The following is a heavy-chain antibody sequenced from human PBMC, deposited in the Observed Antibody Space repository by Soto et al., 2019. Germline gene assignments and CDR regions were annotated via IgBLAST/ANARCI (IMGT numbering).Heavy chain of an antibody. Sequence: QVHLVQSGVEVKTPGASVKVSCQASGYTFFTYDISWVRQAPGQGLEWMGWISTYSGDTKYAQKVQGRVTMTTETSTTTAYLELRSLRSDDTAVYYCARHHGPTTSENWFDPWGQGTLVTVSS. V-gene: IGHV1-18*01. CDR1: GYTFFTYD. CDR3: ARHHGPTTSENWFDP. J-gene: IGHJ5*02. D-gene: IGHD5-12*01. CDR2: ISTYSGDT.